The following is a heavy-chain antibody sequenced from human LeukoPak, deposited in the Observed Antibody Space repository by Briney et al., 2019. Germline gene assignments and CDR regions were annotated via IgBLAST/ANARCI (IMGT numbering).Heavy chain of an antibody. V-gene: IGHV1-46*01. D-gene: IGHD3-10*01. Sequence: GASVKVSCKASGYTFTSYYMHWVRQAPGQGLEWMGIINPSGGSTSYAQKFQARVTMTRDTSTSTVYLELSSLSSEDTAVYYCARVNYGIDPWGQGTLVTVSS. CDR1: GYTFTSYY. CDR2: INPSGGST. CDR3: ARVNYGIDP. J-gene: IGHJ5*02.